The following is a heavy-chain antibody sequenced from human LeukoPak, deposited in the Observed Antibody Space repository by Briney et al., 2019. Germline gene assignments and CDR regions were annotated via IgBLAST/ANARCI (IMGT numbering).Heavy chain of an antibody. J-gene: IGHJ6*03. V-gene: IGHV4-4*07. D-gene: IGHD3-10*01. CDR2: IYTSGST. Sequence: SETLSLTCTVSGGSISSYYWSWIRQPAGKGLEWIGRIYTSGSTNYNPSLKSRVTMSVDTSKNQFSLKLSSVTAADTAVYYCARRVGGVRGVTTYYYYYYYMDVWGKGTTVTISS. CDR3: ARRVGGVRGVTTYYYYYYYMDV. CDR1: GGSISSYY.